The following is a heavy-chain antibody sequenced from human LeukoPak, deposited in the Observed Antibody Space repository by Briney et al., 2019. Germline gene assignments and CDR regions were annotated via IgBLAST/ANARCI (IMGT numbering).Heavy chain of an antibody. V-gene: IGHV3-30*02. D-gene: IGHD3-3*01. CDR3: VKDQGECPGSRCYLRFLEY. Sequence: GGPLRLSCAASGFNFSIYGMHWVRQAPGKGLEWVTFVRYDQSATVYADSVQGRFAISRDNSKNTVYLQMNSLRVEDTALYFCVKDQGECPGSRCYLRFLEYWGQGTLVIVSS. J-gene: IGHJ4*02. CDR2: VRYDQSAT. CDR1: GFNFSIYG.